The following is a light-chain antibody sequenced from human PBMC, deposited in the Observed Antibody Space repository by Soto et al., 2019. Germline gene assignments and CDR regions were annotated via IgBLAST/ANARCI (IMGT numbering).Light chain of an antibody. CDR3: QQVYSFPFT. CDR2: AAS. V-gene: IGKV1D-12*01. CDR1: QDITSW. Sequence: DIQMTQSPSSVSASVGDRVTITCRASQDITSWLVWYQQKPGKAPKLLIFAASSLPSGVPSRFGGSGSGTDFTLTISSLQPEDFATYYCQQVYSFPFTFGPGTKVDIK. J-gene: IGKJ3*01.